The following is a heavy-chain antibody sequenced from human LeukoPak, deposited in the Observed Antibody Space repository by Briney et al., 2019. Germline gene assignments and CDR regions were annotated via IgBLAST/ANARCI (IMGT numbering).Heavy chain of an antibody. J-gene: IGHJ3*02. V-gene: IGHV3-30*04. CDR1: GFTFSSYA. CDR3: ARYCSGGSCHHTDAFDI. D-gene: IGHD2-15*01. Sequence: PGRSLRLSCAASGFTFSSYAMHWVRQAPGKGLEWVAVISYDGSNKYYADSVKGRFTISRDNSKNTLYLQMNSLRAGDTAVYYCARYCSGGSCHHTDAFDIWGQGTMVTVSS. CDR2: ISYDGSNK.